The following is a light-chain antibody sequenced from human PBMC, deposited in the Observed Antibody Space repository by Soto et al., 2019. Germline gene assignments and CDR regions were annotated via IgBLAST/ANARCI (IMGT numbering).Light chain of an antibody. V-gene: IGKV3-20*01. CDR2: GAS. CDR3: QPYGSSPRT. CDR1: QSVSSSY. J-gene: IGKJ1*01. Sequence: IVLTQSPGTLSLSPGERATLSCRASQSVSSSYLAWYQQKPGQAPRLLIYGASSRATGIPDTFSGSGSGTDFTLTISRLEPEDFAVYYCQPYGSSPRTFGQGTK.